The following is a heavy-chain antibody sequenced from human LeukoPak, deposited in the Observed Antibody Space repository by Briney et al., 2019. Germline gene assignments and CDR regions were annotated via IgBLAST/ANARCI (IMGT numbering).Heavy chain of an antibody. Sequence: ASVKVSCEVSGYTLTELSMHWVRQAPGKGLEWVGGFDPEDGETIYAQKCQGRVTMTEETSTDTAYMELRSLRFEDTDVYDCATGNDSSGYDSRAEYFQHWGQGTLVTVSS. CDR3: ATGNDSSGYDSRAEYFQH. D-gene: IGHD3-22*01. V-gene: IGHV1-24*01. CDR1: GYTLTELS. CDR2: FDPEDGET. J-gene: IGHJ1*01.